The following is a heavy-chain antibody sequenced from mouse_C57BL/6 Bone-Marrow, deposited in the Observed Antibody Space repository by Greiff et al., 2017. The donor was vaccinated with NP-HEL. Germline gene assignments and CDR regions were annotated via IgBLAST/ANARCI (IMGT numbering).Heavy chain of an antibody. J-gene: IGHJ4*01. CDR1: GYTFTSYW. V-gene: IGHV1-64*01. CDR3: ARPNWDDAMDY. CDR2: IHPNSGST. Sequence: QVQLQQPGAELVKPGASVKLSCKASGYTFTSYWMHWVKQRPGQGLEWIGMIHPNSGSTNYNEKFKSKATLTVDKSSSTAYMQLSSLTSEDSAVQYCARPNWDDAMDYWGQGTAVTVSS. D-gene: IGHD4-1*02.